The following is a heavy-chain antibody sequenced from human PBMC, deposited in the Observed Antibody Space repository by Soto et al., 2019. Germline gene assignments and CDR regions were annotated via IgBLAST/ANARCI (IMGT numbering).Heavy chain of an antibody. D-gene: IGHD4-17*01. J-gene: IGHJ4*02. V-gene: IGHV1-24*01. Sequence: ASVKVSCKVSGYTLTELSMHWVRQAPGKGLEWMGGFDPEDGETIYAQKFQGRVTMTEDTSTDTAYMELSSLRSEDTAVYYCATGHNPYGDSLFDYWGQGTLVTVSS. CDR1: GYTLTELS. CDR2: FDPEDGET. CDR3: ATGHNPYGDSLFDY.